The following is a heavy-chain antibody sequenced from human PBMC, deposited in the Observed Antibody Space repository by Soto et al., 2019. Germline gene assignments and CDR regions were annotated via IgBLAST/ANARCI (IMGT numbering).Heavy chain of an antibody. CDR3: TRGGALSPYSHVPLAF. J-gene: IGHJ4*02. V-gene: IGHV4-30-2*01. Sequence: QLQLRESGSRLVQPSQTLTLTCSVSGDSITSGSYSWIWIRQAPGKGLEWIGNIHVTGYTSLSPFPKRRLSMSVDPSHNHFSLHLNTVTAADTAVYYCTRGGALSPYSHVPLAFWGQGALVTVSS. CDR2: IHVTGYT. D-gene: IGHD5-18*01. CDR1: GDSITSGSYS.